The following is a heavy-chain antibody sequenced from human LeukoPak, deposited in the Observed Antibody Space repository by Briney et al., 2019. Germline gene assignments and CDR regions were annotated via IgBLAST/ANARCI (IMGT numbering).Heavy chain of an antibody. J-gene: IGHJ4*02. CDR3: ARALWFGESLHFDY. CDR2: IYYNGNT. D-gene: IGHD3-10*01. Sequence: PSGTLSLTCTVSGGSIGRSSYYWGWIRQPPGRGLEWIGNIYYNGNTNYNPSLKSRVTISIDTSKDHFSLKLSSVTAADTAVYYCARALWFGESLHFDYWGQGTLVTVSS. V-gene: IGHV4-39*07. CDR1: GGSIGRSSYY.